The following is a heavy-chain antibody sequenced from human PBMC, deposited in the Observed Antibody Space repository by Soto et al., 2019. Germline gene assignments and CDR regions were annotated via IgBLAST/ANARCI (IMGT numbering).Heavy chain of an antibody. J-gene: IGHJ6*03. D-gene: IGHD2-21*01. CDR1: GGSLSDYF. Sequence: SETLSLTCVVSGGSLSDYFWSWIRQPPGMALEWIGEINHLGSINYNPSLKSRVTMSVDTSKKQFSLTLNSVTAADTATYYCARGGISHWAYFYYMDVWDRGTTVTV. V-gene: IGHV4-34*01. CDR2: INHLGSI. CDR3: ARGGISHWAYFYYMDV.